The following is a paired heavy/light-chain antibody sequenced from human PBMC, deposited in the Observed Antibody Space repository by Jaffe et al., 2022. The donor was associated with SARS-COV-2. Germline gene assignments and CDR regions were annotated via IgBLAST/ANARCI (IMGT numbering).Light chain of an antibody. Sequence: DIQMTQSPSSLSASVRDRVTITCRASQSIGSYLNWYQQRPGKAPKLLIYAASSLQSGVPSRFSGSGSGTDFTLTISSLQPEDFATYYCQQSYSTPRTFGQGTKLDIK. J-gene: IGKJ2*02. V-gene: IGKV1-39*01. CDR3: QQSYSTPRT. CDR1: QSIGSY. CDR2: AAS.
Heavy chain of an antibody. CDR1: GGSIIPYY. J-gene: IGHJ5*02. V-gene: IGHV4-59*01. Sequence: QVQLQESGPGLVKPSETLSLTCTVSGGSIIPYYWSWIRQPPGKGLEWIGFIYYSGSTNYNPSLKSRVTISVDTSMNQFSLRVTSVTAADTAVYFCARSSQWDSVTADWFDPWGQGTLVTVSS. CDR2: IYYSGST. CDR3: ARSSQWDSVTADWFDP. D-gene: IGHD1-26*01.